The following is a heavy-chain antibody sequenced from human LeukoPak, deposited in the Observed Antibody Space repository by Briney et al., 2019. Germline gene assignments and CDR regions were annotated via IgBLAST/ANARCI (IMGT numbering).Heavy chain of an antibody. CDR2: IIPIFGTA. CDR1: GGTFSSYA. D-gene: IGHD3-9*01. CDR3: ARGNILQYFDWLLSVDAFDI. Sequence: EASVKVSCKASGGTFSSYAISWVRQAPGQGLEWMGGIIPIFGTANYAQKFQGRVTITADESTGTAYMELSSLRSEDTAVYYCARGNILQYFDWLLSVDAFDIWGQGTMVTVSS. V-gene: IGHV1-69*13. J-gene: IGHJ3*02.